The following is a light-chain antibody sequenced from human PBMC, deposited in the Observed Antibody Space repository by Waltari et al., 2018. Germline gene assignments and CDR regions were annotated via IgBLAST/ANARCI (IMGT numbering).Light chain of an antibody. CDR2: EGS. CDR1: SSDVGRYNL. Sequence: QSALTQPASVSGSPGQSITISCPGTSSDVGRYNLVSWYQQHPGKAPQLIIYEGSKRPSGVSNRFSGSKSGNTASLTISGLQAEDEADYYCCSYAGSSTFKVFGGGTKLTVL. J-gene: IGLJ2*01. V-gene: IGLV2-23*03. CDR3: CSYAGSSTFKV.